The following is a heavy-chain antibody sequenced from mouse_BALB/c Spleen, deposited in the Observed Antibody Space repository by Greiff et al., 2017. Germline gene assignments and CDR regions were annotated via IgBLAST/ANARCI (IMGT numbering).Heavy chain of an antibody. V-gene: IGHV5-9-4*01. CDR3: AREGDYYGSSYDYYFDY. CDR2: ISSGGSYT. Sequence: EVQLVESGGGLVKPGGSLKLSCAASGFTFSSYAMSWVRQSPEKRLEWVAEISSGGSYTYYPDTVTGRFTISRDNAKNTLYLEMSSLRSEDTAMYYCAREGDYYGSSYDYYFDYWGQGTTLTVSS. CDR1: GFTFSSYA. J-gene: IGHJ2*01. D-gene: IGHD1-1*01.